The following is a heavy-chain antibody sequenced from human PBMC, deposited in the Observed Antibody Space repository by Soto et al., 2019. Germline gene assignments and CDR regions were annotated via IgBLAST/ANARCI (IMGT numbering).Heavy chain of an antibody. Sequence: SETLSLTCTVSGGSISSSSYYWGWIRQPPGKGLEWIGSIYYSGSTYYNPSLKSRVTISVDTSKNQFSLKLSSVTAADTAVYYCARVLVAFDVLRYFDWLSSFFDYWGQGTLVTVSS. CDR2: IYYSGST. CDR1: GGSISSSSYY. J-gene: IGHJ4*02. CDR3: ARVLVAFDVLRYFDWLSSFFDY. D-gene: IGHD3-9*01. V-gene: IGHV4-39*01.